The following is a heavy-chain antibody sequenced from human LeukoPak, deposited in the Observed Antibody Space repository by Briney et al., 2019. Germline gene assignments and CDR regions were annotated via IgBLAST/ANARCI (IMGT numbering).Heavy chain of an antibody. CDR2: IRSSSSTI. D-gene: IGHD6-19*01. V-gene: IGHV3-48*04. J-gene: IGHJ4*02. CDR1: GFTFSNYS. Sequence: GGSLRLSCEASGFTFSNYSMNWVRQAPGKGLEWVSYIRSSSSTIYYADSVKGRFTISRDNAKNTLFLQMNSLRAEDTAVYYCASTSTSAWYRLTYWGQGTLVTVSS. CDR3: ASTSTSAWYRLTY.